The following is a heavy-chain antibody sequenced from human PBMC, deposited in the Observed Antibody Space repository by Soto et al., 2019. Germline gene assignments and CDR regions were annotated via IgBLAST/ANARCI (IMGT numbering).Heavy chain of an antibody. Sequence: EVQLVESGGGLVQPGGSLRLSCAASGFTFSNYSMNWVRQAPGKGLEWVSYISSSSSTIYYADSVKGRFTIPSDNAKSSPYVQINSLRDEDTAVYYCARGVYKSREISLFSGYWGQGTLVTVSS. CDR3: ARGVYKSREISLFSGY. J-gene: IGHJ4*02. D-gene: IGHD3-16*02. V-gene: IGHV3-48*02. CDR2: ISSSSSTI. CDR1: GFTFSNYS.